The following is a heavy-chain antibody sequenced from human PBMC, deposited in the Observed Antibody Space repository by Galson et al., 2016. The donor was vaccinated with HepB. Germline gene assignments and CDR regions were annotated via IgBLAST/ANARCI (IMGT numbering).Heavy chain of an antibody. D-gene: IGHD1-26*01. CDR2: ISYDGSNK. V-gene: IGHV3-30*18. Sequence: SLRLSCAASGFTFSSYGIHWVRQAPGKGLEWVAVISYDGSNKYYGDSVKGRFTISRDNSKNTLYLQMNSLRGEDTAVYYCAKARYSGNFPYHFDSWGQGTLVSVSS. CDR3: AKARYSGNFPYHFDS. J-gene: IGHJ5*01. CDR1: GFTFSSYG.